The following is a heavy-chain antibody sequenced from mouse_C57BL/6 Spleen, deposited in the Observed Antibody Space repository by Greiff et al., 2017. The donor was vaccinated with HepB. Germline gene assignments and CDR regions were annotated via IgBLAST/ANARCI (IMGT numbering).Heavy chain of an antibody. Sequence: QVQLKQPGAELVKPGASVKLSCKASGYTFTSYWMQWVKQRPGQGLEWIGEIDPSDSYTNYNQKFKGKATLTVDTSSSTAYMQLSSLTSEDSAVYYCARRELVRFAYWGQGTLVTVSA. CDR2: IDPSDSYT. CDR1: GYTFTSYW. D-gene: IGHD4-1*01. J-gene: IGHJ3*01. V-gene: IGHV1-50*01. CDR3: ARRELVRFAY.